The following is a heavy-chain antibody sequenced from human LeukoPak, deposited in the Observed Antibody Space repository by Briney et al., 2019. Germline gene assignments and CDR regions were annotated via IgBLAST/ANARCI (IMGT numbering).Heavy chain of an antibody. D-gene: IGHD3-22*01. CDR3: ARFGGYYPDY. J-gene: IGHJ4*02. CDR1: GGSVSGYY. Sequence: SETLSLTCAVYGGSVSGYYWSWIRQPPGKGLEWIGEINHSGSTNYNPSLKSRVTISVDTSKNQFSLKLSSVTAADTAVYYCARFGGYYPDYWGQGTLVTVSS. V-gene: IGHV4-34*01. CDR2: INHSGST.